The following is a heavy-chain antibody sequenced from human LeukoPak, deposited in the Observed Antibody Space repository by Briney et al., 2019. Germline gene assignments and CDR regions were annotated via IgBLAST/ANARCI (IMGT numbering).Heavy chain of an antibody. CDR2: INPKSGAT. CDR1: GYTFTGHY. D-gene: IGHD5-24*01. V-gene: IGHV1-2*02. J-gene: IGHJ4*02. Sequence: ASVQVSCKASGYTFTGHYIHWLRQAPGQGLGWMGWINPKSGATNYAQMFQGRVSMTRDTSISTAHMVLSSLGSDDTAVYYCARDCSRATCYNVFDSWGQGSLVTVSS. CDR3: ARDCSRATCYNVFDS.